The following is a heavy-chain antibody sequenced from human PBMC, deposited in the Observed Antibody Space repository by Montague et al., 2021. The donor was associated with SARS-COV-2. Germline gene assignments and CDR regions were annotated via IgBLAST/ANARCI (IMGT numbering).Heavy chain of an antibody. J-gene: IGHJ6*02. CDR1: GGSISSGGYY. D-gene: IGHD3-9*01. Sequence: TLSLTCTVSGGSISSGGYYWSWIRQHPGKGLEWIGYIYYSGSTYYNPSLKSRVTISVDTSKNQFSLKLSSVTAADTAVYYCAREGGLRYFDWLLRSDYYYHGMDVWGQGTTVTVSS. CDR3: AREGGLRYFDWLLRSDYYYHGMDV. CDR2: IYYSGST. V-gene: IGHV4-31*03.